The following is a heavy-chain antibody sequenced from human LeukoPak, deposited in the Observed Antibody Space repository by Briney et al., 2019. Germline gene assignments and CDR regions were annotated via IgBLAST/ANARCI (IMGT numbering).Heavy chain of an antibody. CDR2: VYYTGST. V-gene: IGHV4-39*01. CDR1: GGSISSSSYH. CDR3: ARRGSSSFFPFDY. Sequence: KPSETLSLTCTVSGGSISSSSYHWGWIRQPPGKGLEWIASVYYTGSTYYNPYLKSRVTISVDTSKNQFSLQLSSVTATDTAVYYCARRGSSSFFPFDYWGQGTLVTVSS. D-gene: IGHD6-13*01. J-gene: IGHJ4*02.